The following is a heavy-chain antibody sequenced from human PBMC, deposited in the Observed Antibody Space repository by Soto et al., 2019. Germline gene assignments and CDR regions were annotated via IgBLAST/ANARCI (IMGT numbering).Heavy chain of an antibody. V-gene: IGHV3-23*01. Sequence: PGGSLRLSCAVSGFTFSNYAMSWVRQAPGKGLEWVSSISGTGGSTFYADSVKGRLTISRDNAKNSLYLQMNSLRAEDTAVYYCARDIVVVTANYYYGMDVWGQGTTVTVSS. CDR3: ARDIVVVTANYYYGMDV. CDR2: ISGTGGST. J-gene: IGHJ6*02. CDR1: GFTFSNYA. D-gene: IGHD2-21*02.